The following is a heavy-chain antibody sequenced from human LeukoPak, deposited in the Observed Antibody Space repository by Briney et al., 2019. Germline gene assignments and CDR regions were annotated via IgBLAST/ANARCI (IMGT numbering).Heavy chain of an antibody. CDR3: ARRINTYYYDSVWFDP. Sequence: GESLKISCKGSGYSFTSYWIGWVRQMPGKGLEWMGIIYPGDSDTRYSPSFQGQVTISADKSISTAYLQWSSLKASDTAMYYCARRINTYYYDSVWFDPWGQGTLVTVSS. CDR2: IYPGDSDT. J-gene: IGHJ5*02. V-gene: IGHV5-51*01. D-gene: IGHD3-22*01. CDR1: GYSFTSYW.